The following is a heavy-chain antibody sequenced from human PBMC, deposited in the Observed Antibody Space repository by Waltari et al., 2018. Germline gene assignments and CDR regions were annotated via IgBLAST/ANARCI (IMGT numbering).Heavy chain of an antibody. CDR1: GFSFGDYW. J-gene: IGHJ4*02. V-gene: IGHV3-74*01. D-gene: IGHD5-18*01. CDR3: ARKGGRGYPYGPFYYDY. Sequence: EVQLVESGGGLVQPGGSLRLSRAASGFSFGDYWMPWVRQAPGKGLGWVASINIDGGYCSYTDSVKGRFTISRDNAKNTVFLQLNRVRAEDTAVYYCARKGGRGYPYGPFYYDYWGQGTLVTVSS. CDR2: INIDGGYC.